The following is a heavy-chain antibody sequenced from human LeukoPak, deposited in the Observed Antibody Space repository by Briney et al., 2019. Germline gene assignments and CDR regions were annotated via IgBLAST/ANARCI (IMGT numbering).Heavy chain of an antibody. J-gene: IGHJ4*02. CDR2: ISSSGNTI. CDR3: ARSPTVAGNDY. Sequence: PGGSLRLSCAASGFTFSSYEMNWVRQAPGKGLEWVSYISSSGNTIYYADSVKGRFTISRDNAENSLYLQMNSLRAEDTAVYYCARSPTVAGNDYWGQGTLVTVSS. D-gene: IGHD6-19*01. CDR1: GFTFSSYE. V-gene: IGHV3-48*03.